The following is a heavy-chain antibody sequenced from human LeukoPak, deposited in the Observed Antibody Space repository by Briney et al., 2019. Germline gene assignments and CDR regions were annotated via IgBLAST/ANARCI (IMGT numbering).Heavy chain of an antibody. Sequence: SETLSLTCTVSGGSISSYYWSWIRQPPGKGLEWIGYIYYSGSTNYNPSLNSRVTISVDTSKNQFSLKLSSVTAADTAVYYGARVDWSGYYHFDYWGQGTLVTVSS. CDR3: ARVDWSGYYHFDY. V-gene: IGHV4-59*01. CDR2: IYYSGST. J-gene: IGHJ4*02. D-gene: IGHD3-3*01. CDR1: GGSISSYY.